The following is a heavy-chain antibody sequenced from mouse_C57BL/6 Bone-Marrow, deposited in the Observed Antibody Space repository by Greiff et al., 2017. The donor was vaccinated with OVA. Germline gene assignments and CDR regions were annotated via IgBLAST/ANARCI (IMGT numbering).Heavy chain of an antibody. CDR3: ARPLCDYDGGRPFAY. D-gene: IGHD2-4*01. V-gene: IGHV5-6*01. CDR2: ISSGGSYT. CDR1: GFTFSSYG. Sequence: EVKLVESGGDLVKPGGSLKLSCAASGFTFSSYGMSWVRQTPDKRLEWVATISSGGSYTYYPDSVKGRFTISRDNAKNTLYLQMSSLKSEDTAMYYCARPLCDYDGGRPFAYWGQGTLVTVSA. J-gene: IGHJ3*01.